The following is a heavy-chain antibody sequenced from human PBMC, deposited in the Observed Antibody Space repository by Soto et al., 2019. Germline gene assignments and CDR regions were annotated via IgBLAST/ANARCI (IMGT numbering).Heavy chain of an antibody. Sequence: QVQLVQSGAEVKNPGSSVRVSCKASGGTFSSYTLNWVRQAPGQGLEWMGRIIPILSMSTYAQKFQGRVSXXXDXXTTTAYMTLSSLRSDDTAIYYCARSYGSGSRPFDYWGQGTLGTVSS. D-gene: IGHD3-10*01. CDR1: GGTFSSYT. V-gene: IGHV1-69*02. CDR3: ARSYGSGSRPFDY. CDR2: IIPILSMS. J-gene: IGHJ4*02.